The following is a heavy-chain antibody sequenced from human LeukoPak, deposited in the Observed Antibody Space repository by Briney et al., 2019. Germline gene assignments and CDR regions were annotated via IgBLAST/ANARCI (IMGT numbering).Heavy chain of an antibody. J-gene: IGHJ3*02. V-gene: IGHV1-8*01. Sequence: ASVTVSCKASGYTFTSYDINWVRQATGQGLEWMGWMNPNSGNTGYAQKFQGRVTMTRNTSISTAYMELSSLRSEDTAVYYCARGRGDYVAFDIWGQGTMVTVSS. CDR1: GYTFTSYD. CDR2: MNPNSGNT. D-gene: IGHD2-21*02. CDR3: ARGRGDYVAFDI.